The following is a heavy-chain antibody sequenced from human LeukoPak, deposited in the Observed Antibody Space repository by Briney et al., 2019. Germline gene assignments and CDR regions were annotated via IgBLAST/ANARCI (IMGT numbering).Heavy chain of an antibody. Sequence: GKSLRLSCAASGFTFSSYSMNWVRQAPGEGLEWVSSISSSSSYIYYADSVKGRFTISRDNAKNSLYLQMNSLRAEDTAVYYCARVGGQLWSWGQGTLVTVSS. CDR2: ISSSSSYI. V-gene: IGHV3-21*01. CDR1: GFTFSSYS. J-gene: IGHJ5*02. CDR3: ARVGGQLWS. D-gene: IGHD5-18*01.